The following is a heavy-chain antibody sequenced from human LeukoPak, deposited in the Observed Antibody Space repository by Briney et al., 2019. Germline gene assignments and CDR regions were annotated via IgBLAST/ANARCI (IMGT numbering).Heavy chain of an antibody. V-gene: IGHV4-59*01. J-gene: IGHJ3*02. CDR2: IHNSVNT. Sequence: SETLSLTCTVSGDSISSYYWSWIRLAPGKGLEWIGNIHNSVNTNYNPALKSRVTILLDTSKNQFSLKLTSMTAADTAVYYCASTRRWLAFDIWGQGTMVTVSS. CDR1: GDSISSYY. CDR3: ASTRRWLAFDI. D-gene: IGHD6-19*01.